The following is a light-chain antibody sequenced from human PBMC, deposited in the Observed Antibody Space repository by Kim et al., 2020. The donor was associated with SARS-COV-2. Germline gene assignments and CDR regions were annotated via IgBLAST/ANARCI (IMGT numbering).Light chain of an antibody. V-gene: IGKV3-20*01. J-gene: IGKJ2*03. Sequence: EIVLTQSPGTLSLSPGERATLSCRASQSISSSYLGWYQQKPGQAPRLLIYGASSRATGIPDRFSGSGSGTDFTLTISRLEPEDIAVYYCQHYGSAPYSFGQGTKLEI. CDR1: QSISSSY. CDR2: GAS. CDR3: QHYGSAPYS.